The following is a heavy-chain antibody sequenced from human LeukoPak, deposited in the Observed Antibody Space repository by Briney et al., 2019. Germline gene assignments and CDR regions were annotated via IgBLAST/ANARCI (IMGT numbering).Heavy chain of an antibody. J-gene: IGHJ4*02. V-gene: IGHV3-33*01. CDR1: GFTFSSYG. Sequence: GGSLRLSCAASGFTFSSYGMHWVRQAPGKGLEWVAVIWYDGSNKYYADSVKGRFTISRDNSKNTLYLQMNSLRAEDTAVYYCARDNYYDSSGYYSNYYFDYWGQGTLVTVSS. CDR2: IWYDGSNK. D-gene: IGHD3-22*01. CDR3: ARDNYYDSSGYYSNYYFDY.